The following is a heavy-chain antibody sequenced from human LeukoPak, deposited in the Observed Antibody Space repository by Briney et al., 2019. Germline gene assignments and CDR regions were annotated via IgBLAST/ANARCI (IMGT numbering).Heavy chain of an antibody. D-gene: IGHD3-22*01. Sequence: GGSLRLSCAASGFTFSSYSMNWVRQAPGKGLEWVSSISSSSSYIYYADSVKGRSTISRDNAKNSLYLQMNSLRAEDTAVYYCARRDSSGYYSYFDYWGQGTLVTVSS. J-gene: IGHJ4*02. CDR3: ARRDSSGYYSYFDY. V-gene: IGHV3-21*04. CDR2: ISSSSSYI. CDR1: GFTFSSYS.